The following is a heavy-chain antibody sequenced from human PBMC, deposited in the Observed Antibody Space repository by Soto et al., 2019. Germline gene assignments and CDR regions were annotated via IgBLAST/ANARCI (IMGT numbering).Heavy chain of an antibody. D-gene: IGHD3-3*01. J-gene: IGHJ6*03. CDR1: GYTFTSYG. Sequence: ASVKVSCKASGYTFTSYGISWVRQAPGQGLEWMGWISAYNGNTNYAQKLQGRVTMTTDTSTSTAYMELRSLRSDDTAVYYCARNGYDFWSGNTYYYMDVWGKGTTVTVSS. CDR3: ARNGYDFWSGNTYYYMDV. CDR2: ISAYNGNT. V-gene: IGHV1-18*01.